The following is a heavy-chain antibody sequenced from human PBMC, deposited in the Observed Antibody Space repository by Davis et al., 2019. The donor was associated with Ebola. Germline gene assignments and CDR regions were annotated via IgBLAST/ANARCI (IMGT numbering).Heavy chain of an antibody. Sequence: PGGSLRLSCAASGFTFSNYWMSWVRLAPGKGLEWVAKIKQDGSENNYVDSVKGRFTISRDNPKNSLYLQMTSLRAEDTAVYYCARDKYSSSPIFDYWGQGTVVTVSS. CDR3: ARDKYSSSPIFDY. CDR1: GFTFSNYW. J-gene: IGHJ4*02. D-gene: IGHD6-6*01. CDR2: IKQDGSEN. V-gene: IGHV3-7*01.